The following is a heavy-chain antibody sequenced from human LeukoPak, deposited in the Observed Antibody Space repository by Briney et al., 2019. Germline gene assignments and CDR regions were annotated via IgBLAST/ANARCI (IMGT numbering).Heavy chain of an antibody. CDR2: VKSKTDGGTT. CDR1: GFTFSDAW. CDR3: ATLRRGY. Sequence: GESLRLSCAASGFTFSDAWMSWVRQAPGKGLEWVGRVKSKTDGGTTDYAAPVKGRFTISRDDSKTTVYVQMNSLRAEDTAVYYCATLRRGYWGQGTLVTVSS. J-gene: IGHJ4*02. V-gene: IGHV3-15*01.